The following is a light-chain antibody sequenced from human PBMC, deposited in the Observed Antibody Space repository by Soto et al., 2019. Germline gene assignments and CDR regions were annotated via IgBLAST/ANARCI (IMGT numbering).Light chain of an antibody. J-gene: IGKJ4*01. Sequence: DIVMTQSPLSLPVTPGEPASISCRSSQSLLHSNGYNYLDWYLQKPGQSPQLLIYLGSNRASGVPDRFSGSGSGTDFTLKISRVEAEDVGVYYCMKALQATRTFGGGTKVDIK. CDR3: MKALQATRT. V-gene: IGKV2-28*01. CDR1: QSLLHSNGYNY. CDR2: LGS.